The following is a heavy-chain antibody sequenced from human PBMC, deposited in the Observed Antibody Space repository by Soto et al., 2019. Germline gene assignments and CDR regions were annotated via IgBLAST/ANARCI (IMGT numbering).Heavy chain of an antibody. CDR1: GGSISSSSYY. J-gene: IGHJ6*02. CDR3: ARQEWERLYYYYYYGMDV. V-gene: IGHV4-39*01. D-gene: IGHD1-26*01. Sequence: TSETLSLTCTVSGGSISSSSYYWGWIRQPPGKGLEWIGSIYYSGSTYYNPSLKSRVTISVDTSKNQFSLKLSSVTAADTAVYYCARQEWERLYYYYYYGMDVWGQGTTVTVSS. CDR2: IYYSGST.